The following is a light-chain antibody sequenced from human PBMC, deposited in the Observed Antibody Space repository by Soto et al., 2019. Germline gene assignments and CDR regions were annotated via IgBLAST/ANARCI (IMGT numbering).Light chain of an antibody. J-gene: IGKJ5*01. CDR3: QQYGSSPGIT. Sequence: EIVLTQSPGTLSLSPGERATLSCRASQSVSSSYLAWYQQKPGQAPRLLIYGESSRATGIPDRFSGSGSGTDFTLTISRLEPEDFVVYYCQQYGSSPGITFGQGTRLEIK. CDR2: GES. CDR1: QSVSSSY. V-gene: IGKV3-20*01.